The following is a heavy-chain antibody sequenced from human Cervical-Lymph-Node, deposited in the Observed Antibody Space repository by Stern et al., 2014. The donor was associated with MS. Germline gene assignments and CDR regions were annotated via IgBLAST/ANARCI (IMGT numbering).Heavy chain of an antibody. Sequence: QLVQSGSEVKKPGASVKVSCKASGYTFTNYGITWVRQAPGRGLEWMGWISAYNGDTNYAQNLQGRVTMTTDTSMTTAYMELRSLRSDDTAVYYCARTYVRAFDYWGQGSLVTVSS. CDR1: GYTFTNYG. J-gene: IGHJ4*02. D-gene: IGHD3-16*01. CDR3: ARTYVRAFDY. CDR2: ISAYNGDT. V-gene: IGHV1-18*01.